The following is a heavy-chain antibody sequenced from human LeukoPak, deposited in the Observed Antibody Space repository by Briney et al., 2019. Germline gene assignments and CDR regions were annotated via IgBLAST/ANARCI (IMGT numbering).Heavy chain of an antibody. Sequence: PSETLSLTCTVSGGSISSSSYYWGWIRQPPGKGLEWIGSIYYSGSTYYNPSLKSRVTISVDTSKNQFSLKLSSVTAADTAVYYCARYSSYYFDPWGQGTLVTVSS. J-gene: IGHJ5*02. D-gene: IGHD6-6*01. V-gene: IGHV4-39*07. CDR3: ARYSSYYFDP. CDR1: GGSISSSSYY. CDR2: IYYSGST.